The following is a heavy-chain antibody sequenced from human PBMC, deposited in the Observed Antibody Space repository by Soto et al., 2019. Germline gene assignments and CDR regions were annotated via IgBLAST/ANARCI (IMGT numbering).Heavy chain of an antibody. CDR1: GFTFSSYS. CDR3: ARDGVSGPPGYYYYYYGMDV. Sequence: GGSLRLSCAASGFTFSSYSMNWVRQAPGKGLEWVSSISSSSSYIYYADSVKGRFTISRDNAKNSLYLQMNSLRAEDTAAYYCARDGVSGPPGYYYYYYGMDVWGQGTTVTVSS. CDR2: ISSSSSYI. V-gene: IGHV3-21*01. J-gene: IGHJ6*02. D-gene: IGHD5-12*01.